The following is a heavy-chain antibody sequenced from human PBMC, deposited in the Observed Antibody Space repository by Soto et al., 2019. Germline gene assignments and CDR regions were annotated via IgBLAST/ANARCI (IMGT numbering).Heavy chain of an antibody. V-gene: IGHV1-18*01. Sequence: QVQLVQSGAEVKKPGASVKVSCKASGYTFTSYGISWVRQAPGQGLEWMGWIRSYNGNTNYAQKLQGTVTMTTDTSTSTAYSELRSLRSDDTAVYYCASDLPTMDVWGQGTAVTVYS. J-gene: IGHJ6*02. CDR3: ASDLPTMDV. CDR2: IRSYNGNT. CDR1: GYTFTSYG.